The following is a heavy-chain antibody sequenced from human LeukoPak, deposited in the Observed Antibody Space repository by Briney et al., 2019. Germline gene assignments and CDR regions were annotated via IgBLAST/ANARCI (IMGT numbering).Heavy chain of an antibody. CDR2: ISYDGSNK. CDR3: AKECSGGSCGFDY. V-gene: IGHV3-30*18. J-gene: IGHJ4*02. CDR1: GFTFSSYG. Sequence: GGSLRLSCAASGFTFSSYGMHWVRQAPGKGLEWVAVISYDGSNKYYADSVKGRFTISRDNSKNTLYLQMNSLRAEDTAVYCCAKECSGGSCGFDYWGQGTLVTVSS. D-gene: IGHD2-15*01.